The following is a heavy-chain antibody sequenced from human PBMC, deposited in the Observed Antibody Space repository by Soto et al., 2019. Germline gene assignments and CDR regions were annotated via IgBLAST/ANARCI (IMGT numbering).Heavy chain of an antibody. D-gene: IGHD6-13*01. CDR2: IIPILGIA. J-gene: IGHJ4*02. CDR1: GGTFSSYT. V-gene: IGHV1-69*02. Sequence: ASVKVSCKASGGTFSSYTISWVRQAPGQGLEWMGRIIPILGIANYAQKFQGRVTITADTSTSTAYLELRSLRSDDTAVYYCARFMEQQLVLDYWGQGTLVTV. CDR3: ARFMEQQLVLDY.